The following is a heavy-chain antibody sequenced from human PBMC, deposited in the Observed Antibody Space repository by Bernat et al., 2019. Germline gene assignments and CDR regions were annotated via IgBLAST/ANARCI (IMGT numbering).Heavy chain of an antibody. CDR2: VYYSGSA. CDR1: GGSISSSSYY. V-gene: IGHV4-39*01. CDR3: ARHYYDSTGYYAFNI. Sequence: QLQLQESGPGLVKPSETLSLTCTVSGGSISSSSYYWGWIRQPPGKGLEWIGSVYYSGSAYYNPSLKSRVTISVDTSKNQFSLKLSSVTTADAAVFYCARHYYDSTGYYAFNIWGQGIMVTVSS. J-gene: IGHJ3*02. D-gene: IGHD3-22*01.